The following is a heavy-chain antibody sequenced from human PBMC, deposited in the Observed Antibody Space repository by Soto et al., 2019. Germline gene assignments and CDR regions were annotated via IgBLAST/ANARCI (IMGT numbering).Heavy chain of an antibody. J-gene: IGHJ4*02. CDR2: VYHSGDT. V-gene: IGHV4-4*02. D-gene: IGHD6-13*01. CDR1: GGSINSSYW. Sequence: QVQLQESDPGLVKPSGTLSLTCAVSGGSINSSYWWSWVRQPPGKGLEWIGEVYHSGDTNYTPSLQSRVTISVDKSRNQFSLKLSSVTAADTAVYYCVRARSTWTLYYFDSWGQGTLVTVSS. CDR3: VRARSTWTLYYFDS.